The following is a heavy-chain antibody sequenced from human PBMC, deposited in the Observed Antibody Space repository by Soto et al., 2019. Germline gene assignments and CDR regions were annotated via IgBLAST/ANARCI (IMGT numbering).Heavy chain of an antibody. CDR3: ARRALAPSGHYYPYPWFDS. J-gene: IGHJ5*01. CDR1: GYMFTKYW. V-gene: IGHV5-51*01. Sequence: PGESLKISCKGSGYMFTKYWIAWVRQMPGKGLEWGGISDPADADDRDSASFEGQVTISVDKSNSSVYLRGDNLKSSDTATDCCARRALAPSGHYYPYPWFDSWGPGTQVTVST. CDR2: SDPADADD. D-gene: IGHD3-22*01.